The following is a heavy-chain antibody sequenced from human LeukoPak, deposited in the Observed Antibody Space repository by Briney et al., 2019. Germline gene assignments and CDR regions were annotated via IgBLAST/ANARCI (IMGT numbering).Heavy chain of an antibody. CDR2: INPSGGST. CDR3: ARDRNPGQSNFLFDY. CDR1: GYTFTSYY. J-gene: IGHJ4*02. Sequence: ASVTVSCKASGYTFTSYYMHWVRQAPGQGLEWMGIINPSGGSTIYAQKFQGRVTMTRDTSTSTVYMELSSLRSEDTAVYYCARDRNPGQSNFLFDYWGQGTLVTVSS. D-gene: IGHD4/OR15-4a*01. V-gene: IGHV1-46*01.